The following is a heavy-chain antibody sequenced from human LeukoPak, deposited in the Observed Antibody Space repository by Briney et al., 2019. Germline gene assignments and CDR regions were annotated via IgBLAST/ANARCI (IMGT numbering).Heavy chain of an antibody. D-gene: IGHD4-11*01. Sequence: GGSLRLSCAGSGFTFGAYWMNWVRQAPGKGLEWVANIKQDGTEKYYVDSVKGRFTISRDNAKNSLYLQMNSLRADDTAVYYCARGVNTVFDYWGQGTLVTVSS. CDR2: IKQDGTEK. J-gene: IGHJ4*02. CDR3: ARGVNTVFDY. CDR1: GFTFGAYW. V-gene: IGHV3-7*03.